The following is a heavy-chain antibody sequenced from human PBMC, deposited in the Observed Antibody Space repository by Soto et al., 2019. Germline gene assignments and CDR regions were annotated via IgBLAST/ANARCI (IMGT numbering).Heavy chain of an antibody. J-gene: IGHJ1*01. CDR3: ARDRVESGYPEYFQH. CDR1: GFTVSSNY. CDR2: IYSGGST. Sequence: EVQLVESGGGLIQPGGSLRLSCAASGFTVSSNYMSWVRQAPGKGLEWVSVIYSGGSTYYADSEKGRFTISRDNSKNTLYLQMTSRRDEDTAVYYCARDRVESGYPEYFQHWGQGTLVTVSS. D-gene: IGHD3-22*01. V-gene: IGHV3-53*01.